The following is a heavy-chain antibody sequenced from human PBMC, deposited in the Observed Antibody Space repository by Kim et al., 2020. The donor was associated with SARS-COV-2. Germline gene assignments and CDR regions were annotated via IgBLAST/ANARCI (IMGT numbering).Heavy chain of an antibody. Sequence: SETLSLTCAVYGGSFSGYYWSWIRQPPGKGLEWIGEINHSGSTNYNPSLKSRVTISVDTSKNQFSLKLSSVTAADTAVYYCARGHIAAAGHFIYYYYGMDVWGQGTTVTVSS. CDR2: INHSGST. D-gene: IGHD6-13*01. CDR1: GGSFSGYY. CDR3: ARGHIAAAGHFIYYYYGMDV. V-gene: IGHV4-34*01. J-gene: IGHJ6*02.